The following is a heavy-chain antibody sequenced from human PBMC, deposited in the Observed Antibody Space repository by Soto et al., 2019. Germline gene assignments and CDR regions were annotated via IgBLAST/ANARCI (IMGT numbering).Heavy chain of an antibody. CDR3: ARGPSTTRWFDP. CDR1: GASISSGGYY. D-gene: IGHD4-17*01. V-gene: IGHV4-31*03. Sequence: QVQLQESGPGMVKPSQTLSLTCTVSGASISSGGYYWRWLRQHPGKGLEWIGYIYYSGSSYYNPSLKSRVTISVDTSKNQFSLKLSSVTAADTVVYYCARGPSTTRWFDPWGQGTLVTVSS. CDR2: IYYSGSS. J-gene: IGHJ5*02.